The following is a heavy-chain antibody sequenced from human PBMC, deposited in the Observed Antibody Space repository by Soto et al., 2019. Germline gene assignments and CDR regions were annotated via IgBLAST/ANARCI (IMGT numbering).Heavy chain of an antibody. Sequence: QVQLQESGPGLVKPSETLSLTCTVSGGSVSSGSYYWSWIRQPPGKGLEWIGYIYYSGSTNYNPSLKSRVTISVDTSNNQFSLKLSSVTAADTAVYYCARVGKQLAYDYWGQGTLVTVAS. V-gene: IGHV4-61*01. D-gene: IGHD6-6*01. CDR3: ARVGKQLAYDY. J-gene: IGHJ4*02. CDR1: GGSVSSGSYY. CDR2: IYYSGST.